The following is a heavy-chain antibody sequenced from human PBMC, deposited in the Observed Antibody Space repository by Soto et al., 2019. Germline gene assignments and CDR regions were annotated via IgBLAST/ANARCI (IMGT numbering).Heavy chain of an antibody. CDR1: GYSFRTLT. CDR2: IDCGNGDK. CDR3: LQGGGEVTKFYYYGVDX. V-gene: IGHV1-3*01. D-gene: IGHD3-16*01. J-gene: IGHJ6*02. Sequence: ALVRVSCKTSGYSFRTLTIYWVRQVPGQRFEWLGWIDCGNGDKHYSEKFEDRVTLSMDVSASTAYLELRTLGSAYSATYYCLQGGGEVTKFYYYGVDXWGPVTKVTVS.